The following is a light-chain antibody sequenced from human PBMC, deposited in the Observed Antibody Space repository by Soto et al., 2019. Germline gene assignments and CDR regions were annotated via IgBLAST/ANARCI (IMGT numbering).Light chain of an antibody. CDR3: QTWGTGIRV. J-gene: IGLJ3*02. Sequence: QAVVTQSPSASASLGASVKLTCTLSSGHSNFAIAWHQQQPEKGPRYLMKVNRDGSHSKGDGIPDRFSGSSSGAERYLIISSLQSEDEADYYCQTWGTGIRVFGGGTQLTVL. CDR2: VNRDGSH. V-gene: IGLV4-69*01. CDR1: SGHSNFA.